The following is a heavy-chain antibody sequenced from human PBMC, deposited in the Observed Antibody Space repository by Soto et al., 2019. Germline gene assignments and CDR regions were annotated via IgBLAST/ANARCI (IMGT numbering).Heavy chain of an antibody. CDR2: INHSGRV. J-gene: IGHJ5*01. CDR1: GGSFSGHS. CDR3: STRAYDTNGYYRFDP. Sequence: SETLSLTCAVYGGSFSGHSWTWIRKSPGKGLEWIGDINHSGRVNYSPSLKSRVTISLDTSKNQFSLTLSAVTAADTAMYYCSTRAYDTNGYYRFDPWGQGTLVTVSS. V-gene: IGHV4-34*01. D-gene: IGHD3-22*01.